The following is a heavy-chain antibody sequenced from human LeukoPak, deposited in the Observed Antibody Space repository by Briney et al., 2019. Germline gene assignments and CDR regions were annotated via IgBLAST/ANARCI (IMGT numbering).Heavy chain of an antibody. CDR1: GFTFSSYE. J-gene: IGHJ6*03. V-gene: IGHV3-7*01. CDR3: ARDISSRPPFYYYYYYYMDV. Sequence: AGGSLRLSCAASGFTFSSYEMHWVRQAPGKGLEWVANIKQDGSEKYYVDSVKGRFTISRDNAKNSLYLQMNSLRAEDTAVYYCARDISSRPPFYYYYYYYMDVWGKGTTVTVSS. D-gene: IGHD3-3*02. CDR2: IKQDGSEK.